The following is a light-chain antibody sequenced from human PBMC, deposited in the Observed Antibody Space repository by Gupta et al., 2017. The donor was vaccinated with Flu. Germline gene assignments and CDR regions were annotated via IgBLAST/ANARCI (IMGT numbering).Light chain of an antibody. CDR2: YAS. V-gene: IGKV6-21*01. CDR3: HQSSDLPRT. Sequence: EIVLTQSPDFQSVTPKEKVSITCRASQNIGGALHWYQQKPEQSPKVLIKYASQSFSGVPSRFSGSGSGTDFTLTIKVLETQDATQYYSHQSSDLPRTFGQGTKVEI. J-gene: IGKJ1*01. CDR1: QNIGGA.